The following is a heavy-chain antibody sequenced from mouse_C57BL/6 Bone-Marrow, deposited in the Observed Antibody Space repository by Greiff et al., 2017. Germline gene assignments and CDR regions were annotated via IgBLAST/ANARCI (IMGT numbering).Heavy chain of an antibody. Sequence: QVQLKESGPGLVQPSQSLSITCTVSGFSLTSYGVHWVRQSPGKGLEWLGVIWSGGSTDYNAAFISRLSISKDNSKSQVFFKMNSLQADETAIYYCARRNYGTQDAMDYWGQGTSVTVSS. J-gene: IGHJ4*01. V-gene: IGHV2-2*01. D-gene: IGHD1-1*01. CDR2: IWSGGST. CDR1: GFSLTSYG. CDR3: ARRNYGTQDAMDY.